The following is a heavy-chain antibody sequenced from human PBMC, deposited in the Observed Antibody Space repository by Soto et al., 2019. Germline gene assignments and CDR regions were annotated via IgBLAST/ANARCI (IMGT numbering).Heavy chain of an antibody. Sequence: SVKVSCKASGGTFSSYAISWVRQAPGQGLEWMGGIIPIFGTANYAQKFQGRVTITADKSTSTAYLVLSSLRSEDTAVYYCASRHYDSSGPTGWFDPWGQGTLVTVSS. D-gene: IGHD3-22*01. CDR1: GGTFSSYA. J-gene: IGHJ5*02. CDR3: ASRHYDSSGPTGWFDP. V-gene: IGHV1-69*06. CDR2: IIPIFGTA.